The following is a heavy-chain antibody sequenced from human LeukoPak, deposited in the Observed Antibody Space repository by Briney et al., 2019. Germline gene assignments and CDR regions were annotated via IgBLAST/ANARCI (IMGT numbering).Heavy chain of an antibody. CDR1: GFTVSSNY. D-gene: IGHD2-2*01. J-gene: IGHJ3*02. V-gene: IGHV3-66*01. CDR3: ARGGLDCSSTSCQTTDAFDI. CDR2: IYSGGST. Sequence: GGSLRLSCAASGFTVSSNYMSWVRQAPGKGLEWVSVIYSGGSTYYADSVKGRFTISRDNSKNTLYLQMNSLRAEDTAVYYCARGGLDCSSTSCQTTDAFDIWGQGTMVTVSS.